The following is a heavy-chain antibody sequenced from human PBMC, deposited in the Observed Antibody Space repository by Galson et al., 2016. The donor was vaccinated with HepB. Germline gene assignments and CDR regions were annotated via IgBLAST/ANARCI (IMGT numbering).Heavy chain of an antibody. CDR1: GHSFTSYW. CDR2: IDPSDSYT. CDR3: ARHDTRWGMGLKADP. V-gene: IGHV5-10-1*01. Sequence: QSGAEVKKPGESLRISCKGSGHSFTSYWISWVRQMPGKGLEWMGRIDPSDSYTNYSPSFQGHVTISADKSISTANLQWSSLKASDTAMYYCARHDTRWGMGLKADPWGQGTLVTVSS. D-gene: IGHD2-8*01. J-gene: IGHJ5*02.